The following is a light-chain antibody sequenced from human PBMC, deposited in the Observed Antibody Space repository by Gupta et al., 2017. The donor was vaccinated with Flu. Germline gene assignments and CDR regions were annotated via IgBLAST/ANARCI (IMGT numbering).Light chain of an antibody. Sequence: DIVMTQSPATLSVSPGETASLSCRASQSVNRNLAWYQQRDGQAPRLLLYAASTRATGIPARFSGSGSGTEFTLTINSLQSEDFAVYYCLQYYSWPPLTFGGGTKVDIK. CDR3: LQYYSWPPLT. J-gene: IGKJ4*01. CDR1: QSVNRN. V-gene: IGKV3-15*01. CDR2: AAS.